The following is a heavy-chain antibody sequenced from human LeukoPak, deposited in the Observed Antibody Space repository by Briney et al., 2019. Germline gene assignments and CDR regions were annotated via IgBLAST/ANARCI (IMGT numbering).Heavy chain of an antibody. J-gene: IGHJ4*02. V-gene: IGHV3-21*01. CDR3: ARDHTSWYSSSWFDY. D-gene: IGHD6-13*01. Sequence: GGSLRLSCAASGFTFSSYSMNWVRQAPGKGLEWVSSISSSSSYIYYADSVKGRFTISRDNAKNSLYLQMNSLRAEDTAVYYCARDHTSWYSSSWFDYWGQGTLVTVSS. CDR2: ISSSSSYI. CDR1: GFTFSSYS.